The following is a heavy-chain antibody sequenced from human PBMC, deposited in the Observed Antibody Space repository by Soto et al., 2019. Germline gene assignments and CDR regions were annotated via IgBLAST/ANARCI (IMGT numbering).Heavy chain of an antibody. CDR3: ARVGYYYDSSGYYFAY. V-gene: IGHV1-3*01. J-gene: IGHJ4*02. D-gene: IGHD3-22*01. CDR1: GYTFTSYA. Sequence: ASVKVSCKASGYTFTSYAMHLVRQAPGQRLEWMGWINAGNGNTKYSQKFQGRVTITRDTSASTAYMELSSLRSEDTAVYYCARVGYYYDSSGYYFAYWGQGTLVTVSS. CDR2: INAGNGNT.